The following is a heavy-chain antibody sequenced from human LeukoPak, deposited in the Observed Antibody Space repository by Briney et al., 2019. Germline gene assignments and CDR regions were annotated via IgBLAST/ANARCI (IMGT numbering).Heavy chain of an antibody. J-gene: IGHJ6*02. CDR3: ARDILDGSEYSYYYGMDV. V-gene: IGHV1-18*01. Sequence: GASVKVSCKASGYTFTSYGISWVRQAPGQGLEWMGWISAYNGNTNYAQKLQGRVTMTTDTSTSTAYMELRSLRSDDTAVYYCARDILDGSEYSYYYGMDVWGQGTTVTVSS. CDR2: ISAYNGNT. D-gene: IGHD3-10*01. CDR1: GYTFTSYG.